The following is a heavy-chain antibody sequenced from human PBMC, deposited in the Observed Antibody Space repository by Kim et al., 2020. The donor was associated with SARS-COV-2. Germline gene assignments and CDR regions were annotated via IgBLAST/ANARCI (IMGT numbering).Heavy chain of an antibody. V-gene: IGHV4-59*08. D-gene: IGHD6-13*01. CDR2: IYYSGST. CDR1: GDSITGYY. J-gene: IGHJ6*02. CDR3: ARHPSRTAAGGTGLDV. Sequence: SETLSRTCTFSGDSITGYYWSWIRQPPGKGLEWIGYIYYSGSTNYNPSLKSRLTISVDTSKNQFSLKLNSVTAADTAVYYCARHPSRTAAGGTGLDVWGQGTTVTVSS.